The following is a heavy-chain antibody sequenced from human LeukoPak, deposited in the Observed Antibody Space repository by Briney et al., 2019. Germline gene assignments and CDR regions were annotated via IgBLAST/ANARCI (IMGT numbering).Heavy chain of an antibody. Sequence: SETLSLTCAVYGGSFSGYYWSWIRQPPGKGLEWIGEINHSGSTNYNPSLKSRVTISVDTSKNQFSLKLSSVTAADTAVYYCASQGIDSDPSGYYYYYMDVWGKGTTVTVSS. CDR2: INHSGST. J-gene: IGHJ6*03. D-gene: IGHD6-13*01. CDR3: ASQGIDSDPSGYYYYYMDV. V-gene: IGHV4-34*01. CDR1: GGSFSGYY.